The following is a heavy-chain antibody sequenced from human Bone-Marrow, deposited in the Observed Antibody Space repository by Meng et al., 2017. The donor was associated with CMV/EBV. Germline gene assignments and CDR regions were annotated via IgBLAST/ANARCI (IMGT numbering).Heavy chain of an antibody. Sequence: SVMVSCKASGGTFSSYAISWVRQAPGQGLEWMGGIIPIFGTANYAQKFQGRVTITTDESTSTAYMELSSLRSEDTAVYYCASRYCSSTSCYFSKYYYGMDVWGQGTTVTVSS. J-gene: IGHJ6*02. D-gene: IGHD2-2*01. CDR1: GGTFSSYA. CDR2: IIPIFGTA. V-gene: IGHV1-69*05. CDR3: ASRYCSSTSCYFSKYYYGMDV.